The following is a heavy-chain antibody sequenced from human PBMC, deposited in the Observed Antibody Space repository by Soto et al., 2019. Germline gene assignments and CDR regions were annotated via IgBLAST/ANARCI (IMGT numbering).Heavy chain of an antibody. Sequence: EVQLLESGGGLVQPGGSLRLSCAASGFTFSSFAMNWVRQAPGKGLEWVSGVSGGGDATFYADSEKGRFTISRVQSKNTVYLEMSRLRAEDTAVYYCVRKIVGTTTSGAYWYFDVWGRGTLVTVSS. V-gene: IGHV3-23*01. J-gene: IGHJ2*01. CDR3: VRKIVGTTTSGAYWYFDV. D-gene: IGHD1-26*01. CDR1: GFTFSSFA. CDR2: VSGGGDAT.